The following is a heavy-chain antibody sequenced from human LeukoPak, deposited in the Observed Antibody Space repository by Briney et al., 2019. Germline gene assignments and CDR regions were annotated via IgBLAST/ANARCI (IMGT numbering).Heavy chain of an antibody. CDR2: INHSGST. CDR1: GGSFSGYY. CDR3: ARSSASSSWFPADAFDI. V-gene: IGHV4-34*01. J-gene: IGHJ3*02. D-gene: IGHD6-13*01. Sequence: PSETLSLTCAVYGGSFSGYYWSWIRQPPGKGLEWIGEINHSGSTNYNPSLKSRVTISVDTSKNQFSLKLSSVTAADTAVYYCARSSASSSWFPADAFDIWGQGTLVTVSS.